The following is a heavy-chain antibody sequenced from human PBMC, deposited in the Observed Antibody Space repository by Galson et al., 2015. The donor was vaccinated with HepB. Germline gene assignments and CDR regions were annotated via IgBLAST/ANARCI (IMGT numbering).Heavy chain of an antibody. D-gene: IGHD3-22*01. CDR2: IYSGGTT. J-gene: IGHJ6*02. Sequence: SLRLSCAESEIIGSSTYLSWVRQAPGKRLEWVSVIYSGGTTYHADSVKGRFTISRDNSNNTLYLQMNSLRPEDTAVYYCPRTGLSTVFITNYYLYGMDVWGQGTTVTVSS. CDR1: EIIGSSTY. CDR3: PRTGLSTVFITNYYLYGMDV. V-gene: IGHV3-66*02.